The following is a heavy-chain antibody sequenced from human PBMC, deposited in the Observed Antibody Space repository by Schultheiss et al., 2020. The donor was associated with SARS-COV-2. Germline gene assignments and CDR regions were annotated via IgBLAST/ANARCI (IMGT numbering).Heavy chain of an antibody. J-gene: IGHJ6*03. CDR3: ARGGNYDFWSGYYYYYYYMDV. V-gene: IGHV4-4*07. CDR2: IYTSGST. D-gene: IGHD3-3*01. CDR1: GGSISSYY. Sequence: SETLSLTCTVSGGSISSYYWSWIRQPAGKGLEWIGRIYTSGSTNYNPSLKSRVTISVDTSKNQFSLKLSSVTAADTAVYYCARGGNYDFWSGYYYYYYYMDVWGKGTTVTVSS.